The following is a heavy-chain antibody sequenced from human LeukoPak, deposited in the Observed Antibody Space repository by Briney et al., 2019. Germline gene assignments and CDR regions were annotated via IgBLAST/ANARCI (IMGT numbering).Heavy chain of an antibody. Sequence: SETLSLTCTVSGGSISSSSYYWGWIRQPPGKGLEWIGSIYHSGSTYYNPSLKSRVTISVDTSKNQFSLKLSSVTAADTAVYYCARDRAYYYDSSGYLHWGQGTLVTVSS. V-gene: IGHV4-39*07. J-gene: IGHJ4*02. CDR1: GGSISSSSYY. CDR3: ARDRAYYYDSSGYLH. CDR2: IYHSGST. D-gene: IGHD3-22*01.